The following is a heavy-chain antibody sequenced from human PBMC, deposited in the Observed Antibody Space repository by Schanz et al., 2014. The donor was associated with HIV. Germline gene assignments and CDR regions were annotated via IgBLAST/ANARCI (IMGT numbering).Heavy chain of an antibody. CDR1: GFTFSNYA. D-gene: IGHD3-10*01. J-gene: IGHJ6*02. CDR3: ARDRYYGSGSYYSYGMDV. Sequence: VQLVESGGGVVQPGRSLRLSCVTSGFTFSNYAMNWVRQAPGKGLDWISYISSSGITIYYVDSVKGRFPISRDNAKNSLYLQMKSLRAEDTAVYYCARDRYYGSGSYYSYGMDVWGQGTTVTVSS. V-gene: IGHV3-48*04. CDR2: ISSSGITI.